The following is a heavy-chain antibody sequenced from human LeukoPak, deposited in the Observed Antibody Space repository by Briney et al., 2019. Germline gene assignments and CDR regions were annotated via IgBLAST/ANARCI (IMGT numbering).Heavy chain of an antibody. CDR3: AVLTSGWRVQH. CDR2: IYGGGDT. D-gene: IGHD6-19*01. Sequence: GGSLRLSCEVSGITVSDKYMSWVRQAPGKGLECVSLIYGGGDTYYADSVKGRFTISRDNSKNTLYLQMNSLRAEDTAVHYCAVLTSGWRVQHWGQGTLVTVSS. J-gene: IGHJ1*01. CDR1: GITVSDKY. V-gene: IGHV3-53*01.